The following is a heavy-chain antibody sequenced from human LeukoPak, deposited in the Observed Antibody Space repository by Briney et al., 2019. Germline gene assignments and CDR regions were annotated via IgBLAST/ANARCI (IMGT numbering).Heavy chain of an antibody. J-gene: IGHJ4*02. CDR3: ARADSSVAYYFDY. D-gene: IGHD3-22*01. CDR1: GGSFSGYY. Sequence: SETLSLTCAVYGGSFSGYYWSWIRQPPGKGLEWIGEINHSGSTNYNPSLKSRVTISVDTSKNQFSLKLSSVTAADTAVYYCARADSSVAYYFDYWGQGTLVTVSS. V-gene: IGHV4-34*01. CDR2: INHSGST.